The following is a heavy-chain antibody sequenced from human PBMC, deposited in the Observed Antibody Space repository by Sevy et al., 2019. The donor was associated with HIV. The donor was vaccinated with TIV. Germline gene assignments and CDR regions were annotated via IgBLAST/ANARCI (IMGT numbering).Heavy chain of an antibody. D-gene: IGHD3-9*01. CDR1: GFTFRTYA. CDR2: ISYDGSYK. CDR3: TRDAGYDIAWSTLDY. J-gene: IGHJ4*02. V-gene: IGHV3-30-3*01. Sequence: GGSLRLSCAASGFTFRTYALHWVRQAPGKGLEWVAVISYDGSYKNYADSVKGRFTISRDNSKNTLYLQMNSLRADDSALYYCTRDAGYDIAWSTLDYWGQGTLVTVSS.